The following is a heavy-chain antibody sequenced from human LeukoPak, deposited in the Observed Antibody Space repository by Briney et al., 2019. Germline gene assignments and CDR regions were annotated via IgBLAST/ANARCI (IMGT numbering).Heavy chain of an antibody. D-gene: IGHD3-22*01. CDR2: IFYTETT. CDR3: ARASDGSGSYLNWYFDL. Sequence: SQTLSLTCSVSGXSISSGGYYWSWIRQHPGKGLEWIGYIFYTETTYYNPSLRSRLSISLETSKNQFSLKLSSVTAADTAVYFCARASDGSGSYLNWYFDLWGRGTLVTVSS. V-gene: IGHV4-31*03. CDR1: GXSISSGGYY. J-gene: IGHJ2*01.